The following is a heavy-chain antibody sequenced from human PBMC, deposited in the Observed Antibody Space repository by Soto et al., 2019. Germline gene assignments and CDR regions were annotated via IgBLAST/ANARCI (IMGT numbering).Heavy chain of an antibody. CDR1: AFSLSTSRVG. CDR3: AHRLQVYSYLDY. V-gene: IGHV2-5*02. D-gene: IGHD5-18*01. CDR2: IYWDDGK. J-gene: IGHJ4*02. Sequence: QITLKESGPTLVKPTQTLTLTCTFYAFSLSTSRVGVGWIRQPPGQALEWLALIYWDDGKRYNPSLMSRLTITEHTSKNQEDLTMTNMDPVDTATYYCAHRLQVYSYLDYWGQGTLVTVSS.